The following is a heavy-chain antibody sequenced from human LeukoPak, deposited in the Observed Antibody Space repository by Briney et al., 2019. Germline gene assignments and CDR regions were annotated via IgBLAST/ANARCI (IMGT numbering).Heavy chain of an antibody. Sequence: GGSLRLSCAASGFTFSSYSMNWVRQAPGKGLERVSYISSSSSTIYYADSVKGRFTISRDNAKNSLYLQMNSLRAEDTAVYYCARDGGHTAMVGFDYWGQGTLVTVSS. J-gene: IGHJ4*02. CDR3: ARDGGHTAMVGFDY. CDR1: GFTFSSYS. D-gene: IGHD5-18*01. V-gene: IGHV3-48*01. CDR2: ISSSSSTI.